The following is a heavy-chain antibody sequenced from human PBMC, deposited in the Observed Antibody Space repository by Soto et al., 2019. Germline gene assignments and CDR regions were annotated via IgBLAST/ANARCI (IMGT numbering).Heavy chain of an antibody. CDR3: AKAPKRGYSYGSYYYGMDF. Sequence: GCRRVCGAAAGLSFSSCAVIGVRQVPGKGLKWVSAISGSGGSTYYADSVKGRFTISRDNSKNTLYLQMNSMRAEDTAVYYCAKAPKRGYSYGSYYYGMDFWGQGTTVTASS. CDR2: ISGSGGST. D-gene: IGHD5-18*01. CDR1: GLSFSSCA. J-gene: IGHJ6*02. V-gene: IGHV3-23*01.